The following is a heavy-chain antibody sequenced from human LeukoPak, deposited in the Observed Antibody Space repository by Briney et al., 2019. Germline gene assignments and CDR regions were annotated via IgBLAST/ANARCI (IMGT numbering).Heavy chain of an antibody. CDR2: ISGTSRSTYI. D-gene: IGHD4-17*01. CDR3: ARPSINDYGDFGY. CDR1: GFTFSTYN. Sequence: GGSLRLSCAASGFTFSTYNMHWVRQAPGKGLEWVSSISGTSRSTYIYYADSVKGRFTVSRDNAENSLYLQMNSLRAEDTAVYYSARPSINDYGDFGYWGQGTLVTVSS. V-gene: IGHV3-21*01. J-gene: IGHJ4*02.